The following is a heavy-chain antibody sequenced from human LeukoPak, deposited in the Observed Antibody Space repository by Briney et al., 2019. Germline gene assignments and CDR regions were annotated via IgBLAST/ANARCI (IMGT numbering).Heavy chain of an antibody. D-gene: IGHD3-16*02. CDR2: ISSSGSTI. V-gene: IGHV3-48*03. CDR3: ARAYYDYVWGSYRPFDY. CDR1: GFTFSSYE. Sequence: GGSLRLSCAASGFTFSSYEMNWVRQAPGKGLEWVSYISSSGSTIYYADSVKGRFTISRDNAKNSLYLQMNSLRAEDTAVYYCARAYYDYVWGSYRPFDYWGQGILVTVSS. J-gene: IGHJ4*02.